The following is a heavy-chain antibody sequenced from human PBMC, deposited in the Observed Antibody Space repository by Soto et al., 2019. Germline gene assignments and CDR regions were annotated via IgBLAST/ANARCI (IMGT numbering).Heavy chain of an antibody. CDR1: GYTFTSYA. V-gene: IGHV1-3*01. D-gene: IGHD3-9*01. CDR2: INADNGNT. Sequence: QVQLVQSGAEVKKPGASVKVSCKASGYTFTSYAMHWVRQAPGQRLEWMGWINADNGNTKHSQKFQGRVTITRDTSASTAYMELSSLRSEDTAVYYCARDYDSLTGRLDYWGQGTLVTVSS. J-gene: IGHJ4*02. CDR3: ARDYDSLTGRLDY.